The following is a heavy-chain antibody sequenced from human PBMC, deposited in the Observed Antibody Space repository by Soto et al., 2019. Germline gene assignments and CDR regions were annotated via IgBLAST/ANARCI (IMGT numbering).Heavy chain of an antibody. J-gene: IGHJ4*02. CDR1: GFTFSSYG. D-gene: IGHD3-10*01. Sequence: GGSLRLSCAASGFTFSSYGMHWVRQAPGKGLEWVAVIWYDGSNKYYADSVKGRFTISRDNSKNTLYLQMNSLRAEDTAVYYCARESDPYSPYGSGSYFAYWGQGTLVTVSS. CDR2: IWYDGSNK. CDR3: ARESDPYSPYGSGSYFAY. V-gene: IGHV3-33*01.